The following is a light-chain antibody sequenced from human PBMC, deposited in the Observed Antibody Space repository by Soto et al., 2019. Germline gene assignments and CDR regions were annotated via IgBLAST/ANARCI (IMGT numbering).Light chain of an antibody. J-gene: IGKJ4*01. V-gene: IGKV3-20*01. Sequence: EIVLTQSPGTLSLSPGESATLSCRASQSLSNSYLARYQQKPGQAPRLLIYGASSRATGIPDRFSGSGSGTDFILTISRLEPEDFAIYYCQQYGSAPRLTFGGGTKVEIK. CDR2: GAS. CDR3: QQYGSAPRLT. CDR1: QSLSNSY.